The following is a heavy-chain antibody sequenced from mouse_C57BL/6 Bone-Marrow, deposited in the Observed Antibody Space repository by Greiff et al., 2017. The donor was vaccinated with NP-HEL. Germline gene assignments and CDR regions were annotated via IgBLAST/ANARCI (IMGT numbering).Heavy chain of an antibody. V-gene: IGHV2-6-1*01. CDR1: GFSLTSYG. CDR2: IWSDGST. D-gene: IGHD1-1*01. Sequence: QVQLKESGPGLVAPSQSLSITCTVSGFSLTSYGVHWVRQPPGKGLEWLVVIWSDGSTTYNSALKSRLSISKDNSKSQVFLKMNSLQTDDTAMYYCARHDYYYGSSYFAYWGQGTLVTVSA. J-gene: IGHJ3*01. CDR3: ARHDYYYGSSYFAY.